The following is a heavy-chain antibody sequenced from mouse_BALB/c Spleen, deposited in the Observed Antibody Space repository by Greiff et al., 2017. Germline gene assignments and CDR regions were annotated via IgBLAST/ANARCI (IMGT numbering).Heavy chain of an antibody. V-gene: IGHV6-6*02. D-gene: IGHD1-1*01. J-gene: IGHJ3*01. CDR2: IRLKSNNYAT. CDR3: TRESSPFAY. Sequence: DVHLVESGGGLVQPGGSMKLSCVASGFTFSNYWMNWVRQSPEKGLEWVAEIRLKSNNYATHYAESVKGRFTISRDDSKSSVYLQMNNLRAEDTGIYYCTRESSPFAYWGQGTLVTVSA. CDR1: GFTFSNYW.